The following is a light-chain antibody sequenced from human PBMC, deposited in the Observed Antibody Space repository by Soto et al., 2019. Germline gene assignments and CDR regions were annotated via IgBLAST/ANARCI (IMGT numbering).Light chain of an antibody. CDR2: GNS. CDR3: QVFDSRLSYV. CDR1: SSNIGAGYD. Sequence: QSVLTQPPSVSGAPGQRVTIPCTGSSSNIGAGYDVHWYQQLPGTVPKLLIYGNSNRPSGVPDRFSGSKSGTSASLAITGLQGEDEACYYFQVFDSRLSYVFGNRTKLTVL. J-gene: IGLJ1*01. V-gene: IGLV1-40*01.